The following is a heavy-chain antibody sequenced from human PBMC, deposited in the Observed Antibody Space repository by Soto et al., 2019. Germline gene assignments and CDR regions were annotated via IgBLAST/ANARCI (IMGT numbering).Heavy chain of an antibody. Sequence: SETLSLTCTVSGGSLGSYYWSWIRQPPGKGLEWIGYVFYTGRANYNASLKSRVSISLDTSNYQFSLKLSSETAADTAVYYCARDGAGRMTTNRYYYNGMDVWGPGTTVTVSS. CDR1: GGSLGSYY. D-gene: IGHD4-4*01. CDR2: VFYTGRA. J-gene: IGHJ6*02. V-gene: IGHV4-59*01. CDR3: ARDGAGRMTTNRYYYNGMDV.